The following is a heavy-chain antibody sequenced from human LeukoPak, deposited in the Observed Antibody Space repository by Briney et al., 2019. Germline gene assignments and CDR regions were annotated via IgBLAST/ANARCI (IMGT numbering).Heavy chain of an antibody. Sequence: GASVKVSCKASGFTFGTSALHWVRQARGQRLEWIGCIVVGSDISHTAQKFNERVTISRDMSRSTVYMELRSLTSEDAAIYYCAADPHYRLELGNHYSQGMDVWGQGTTVIVSS. J-gene: IGHJ6*02. CDR3: AADPHYRLELGNHYSQGMDV. CDR2: IVVGSDIS. CDR1: GFTFGTSA. D-gene: IGHD7-27*01. V-gene: IGHV1-58*01.